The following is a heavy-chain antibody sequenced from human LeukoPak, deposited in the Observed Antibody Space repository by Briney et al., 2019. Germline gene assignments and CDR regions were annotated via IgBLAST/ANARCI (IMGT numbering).Heavy chain of an antibody. Sequence: SETLSLTCSVSGGSINSHYWSWIRQPPGKRLEWIGYIFNTGNTNYNPSLASRVTMSVDTSRAQFLLRLSPVTAADAAIYYCASRPADTTWYGVFDYWSQGTLVTVSS. CDR3: ASRPADTTWYGVFDY. CDR1: GGSINSHY. J-gene: IGHJ4*02. D-gene: IGHD3-10*01. CDR2: IFNTGNT. V-gene: IGHV4-59*11.